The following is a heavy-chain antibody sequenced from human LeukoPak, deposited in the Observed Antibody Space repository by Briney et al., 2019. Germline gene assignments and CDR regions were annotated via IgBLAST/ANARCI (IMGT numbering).Heavy chain of an antibody. V-gene: IGHV3-9*01. CDR3: AKGAGSSSFFYLRDPYFQH. Sequence: PGRSLRLSCAASRFTFDDYAMHWVRQAPGKGLEWVSRISWNSGDIAYADSVKGRFTISRDNAKNSLYLQMNSLGPEDTASYYCAKGAGSSSFFYLRDPYFQHWGQGTLVTVSS. J-gene: IGHJ1*01. CDR1: RFTFDDYA. D-gene: IGHD6-19*01. CDR2: ISWNSGDI.